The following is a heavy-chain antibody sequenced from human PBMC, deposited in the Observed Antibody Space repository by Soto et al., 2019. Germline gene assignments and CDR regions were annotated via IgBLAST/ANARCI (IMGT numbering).Heavy chain of an antibody. CDR3: ARGWGSKWYYFDS. J-gene: IGHJ4*02. D-gene: IGHD3-16*01. V-gene: IGHV4-59*01. Sequence: QVRLQESGPGLVRPSETLSLTCTVSGVSSTSFYWSWIRQSPGKGLEWIGYIFDNGDVKYNPSLISRLTMSIDMSKNEFSLRLKSVTAADTAMYYCARGWGSKWYYFDSWGEGILVTVSS. CDR1: GVSSTSFY. CDR2: IFDNGDV.